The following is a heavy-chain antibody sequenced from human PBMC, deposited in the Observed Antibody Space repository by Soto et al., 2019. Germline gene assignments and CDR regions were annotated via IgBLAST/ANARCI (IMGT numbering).Heavy chain of an antibody. D-gene: IGHD6-6*01. Sequence: QVQLVESGGGVVQPGRSLRLSCAASGFTFSSYGMHWVRQAPGKGLEWVAVIWYDGSNKYYADSVKGRFTNSRDNSKNTLYLQMNSLRAEDTAVYYCAREWEQLACDYWGQGTLVTVSS. CDR1: GFTFSSYG. CDR3: AREWEQLACDY. V-gene: IGHV3-33*01. J-gene: IGHJ4*02. CDR2: IWYDGSNK.